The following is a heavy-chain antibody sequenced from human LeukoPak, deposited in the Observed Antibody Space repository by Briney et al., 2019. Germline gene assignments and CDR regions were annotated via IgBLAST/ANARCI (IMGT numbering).Heavy chain of an antibody. CDR1: GGSFSGYY. V-gene: IGHV4-34*01. CDR2: INHSGST. D-gene: IGHD2-2*01. J-gene: IGHJ5*02. Sequence: SEILSLTCAVYGGSFSGYYWSWIRQPPGKGLEWIGEINHSGSTNYNPSLKSRVTISVDTSKNQFSLKLSSVTAADTAVYYCARGHRLLFVRWFDPWGQGTLVTVSS. CDR3: ARGHRLLFVRWFDP.